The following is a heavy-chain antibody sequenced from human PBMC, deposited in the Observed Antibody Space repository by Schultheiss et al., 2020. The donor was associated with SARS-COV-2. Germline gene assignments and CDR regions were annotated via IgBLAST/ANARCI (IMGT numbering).Heavy chain of an antibody. CDR3: ARARGILTGYPMYYFDY. Sequence: SETLSLTCAVSSGSISSSNWWSWVRQPPGKGLEWIGEISHYGSTNYNPSLKSRVTISVDTSKNQFSLKLSSVTAADTAVYYCARARGILTGYPMYYFDYWGQGTLVTVSS. D-gene: IGHD3-9*01. J-gene: IGHJ4*02. CDR1: SGSISSSNW. V-gene: IGHV4-4*02. CDR2: ISHYGST.